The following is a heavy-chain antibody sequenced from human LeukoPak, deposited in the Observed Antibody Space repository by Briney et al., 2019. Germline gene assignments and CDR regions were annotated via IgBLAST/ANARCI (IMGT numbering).Heavy chain of an antibody. CDR2: YHSGTP. V-gene: IGHV4/OR15-8*01. D-gene: IGHD3/OR15-3a*01. J-gene: IGHJ4*02. Sequence: YHSGTPHSTPSLQSRFTISVDKSKNQFSLKLSSVTPADTAVYYCARAQPKLDLPPMIDYWGQGTLVTVSS. CDR3: ARAQPKLDLPPMIDY.